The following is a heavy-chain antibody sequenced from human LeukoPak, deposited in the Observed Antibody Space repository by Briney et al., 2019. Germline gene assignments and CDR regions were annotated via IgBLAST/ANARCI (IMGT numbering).Heavy chain of an antibody. J-gene: IGHJ6*02. CDR1: GGSFSGYY. V-gene: IGHV4-34*01. D-gene: IGHD1-26*01. CDR3: ARDSGSYSYYYYGMDV. Sequence: SETLSLTCAVYGGSFSGYYWSWIRQPPGKGLEWIGEINHSGSTNYNPSLKSRVTMSVDMSKNQFSLKLSSVTAADTAVYYCARDSGSYSYYYYGMDVWGQGTTVTVSS. CDR2: INHSGST.